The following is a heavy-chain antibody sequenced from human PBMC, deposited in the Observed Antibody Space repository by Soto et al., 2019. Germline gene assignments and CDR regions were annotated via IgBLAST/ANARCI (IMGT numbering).Heavy chain of an antibody. J-gene: IGHJ4*02. CDR2: IGSRGDST. V-gene: IGHV3-23*01. CDR3: EKDLIYGYNSGRPFDS. D-gene: IGHD6-19*01. CDR1: GFTFSSFA. Sequence: EVQLLESGGGLVQPGGSLRLSCAASGFTFSSFAMSWVRQAPGKGVEWVSAIGSRGDSTYYADSVKGRFTISKDNSNNPLYLQMNSLRAEDTAVYYCEKDLIYGYNSGRPFDSWGQGTLVTVSS.